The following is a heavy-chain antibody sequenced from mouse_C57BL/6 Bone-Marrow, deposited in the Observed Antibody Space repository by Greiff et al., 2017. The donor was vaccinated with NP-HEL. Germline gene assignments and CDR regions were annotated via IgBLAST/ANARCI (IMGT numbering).Heavy chain of an antibody. CDR2: IDPENGDT. Sequence: EVQLQESGAELVRPGASVKLSCTASGFNIKDDYMHWVKQRPEQGLEWIGWIDPENGDTEYASKFQGKATITADTSSNTAYLQLSSLTSEDTAVYYCTTNDYDEDYWGQGTSVTVSS. V-gene: IGHV14-4*01. D-gene: IGHD2-4*01. CDR1: GFNIKDDY. J-gene: IGHJ4*01. CDR3: TTNDYDEDY.